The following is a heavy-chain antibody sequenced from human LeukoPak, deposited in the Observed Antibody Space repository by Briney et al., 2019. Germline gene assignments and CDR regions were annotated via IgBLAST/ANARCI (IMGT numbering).Heavy chain of an antibody. V-gene: IGHV3-7*01. CDR3: ARELSGATVV. J-gene: IGHJ3*01. CDR2: IKQDESEK. Sequence: GGSLRLSCAASGFAFSTYWMSWVRQAPGKGLEWVANIKQDESEKYYVDSVKGRFTISRDNAKNSLYLQMNSLRADDTAVYYCARELSGATVVWGQGTMVTVSS. CDR1: GFAFSTYW. D-gene: IGHD1-26*01.